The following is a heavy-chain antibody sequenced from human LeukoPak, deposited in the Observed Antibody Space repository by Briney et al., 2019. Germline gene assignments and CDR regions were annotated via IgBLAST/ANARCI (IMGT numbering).Heavy chain of an antibody. V-gene: IGHV4-34*01. Sequence: SETLSLTCAVYGGSFSGYYWSWIRQPPGKGLEWIGEINHSGSTNYNPSLKSRVTISVDTSKNQFSLKLSSVTAADTAVYYCARGNCSSTSCLRYFQHWGQGTLVTVSS. CDR1: GGSFSGYY. D-gene: IGHD2-2*01. CDR3: ARGNCSSTSCLRYFQH. CDR2: INHSGST. J-gene: IGHJ1*01.